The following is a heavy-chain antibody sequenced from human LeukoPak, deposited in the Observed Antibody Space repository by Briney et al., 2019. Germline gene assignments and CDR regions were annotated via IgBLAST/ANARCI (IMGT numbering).Heavy chain of an antibody. CDR2: ISGSGGST. CDR3: AKGVWDSSIALFDY. CDR1: GFTFSSYA. Sequence: PGGSLRLSCAASGFTFSSYAMSWVRQAPGKGLEWVSAISGSGGSTYYADSVKGRFTISRDKSKNTLYLQMNSLRAEDTAVYYCAKGVWDSSIALFDYWGQGTLVTVSS. V-gene: IGHV3-23*01. D-gene: IGHD6-6*01. J-gene: IGHJ4*02.